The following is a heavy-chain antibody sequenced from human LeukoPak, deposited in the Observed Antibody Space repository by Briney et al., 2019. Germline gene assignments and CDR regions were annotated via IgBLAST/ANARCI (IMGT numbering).Heavy chain of an antibody. V-gene: IGHV4-39*01. D-gene: IGHD5-12*01. Sequence: SETLSLTCTVSGGSISSSSYYWGWIRQPPGKGLEWIGSIYYSGSTYYNPSLKSRVTISVDTSKNQFSLKLSSVTAADTAVYYCARRDSGYGLFDYWGQGTQVTVSS. J-gene: IGHJ4*02. CDR1: GGSISSSSYY. CDR2: IYYSGST. CDR3: ARRDSGYGLFDY.